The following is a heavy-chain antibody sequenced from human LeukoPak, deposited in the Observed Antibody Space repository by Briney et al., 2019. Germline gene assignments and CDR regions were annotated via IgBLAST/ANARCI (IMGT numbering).Heavy chain of an antibody. J-gene: IGHJ4*02. CDR3: ARFGSGWWYNDY. CDR2: IYHTGII. Sequence: SETLSLTCSVSGVSISSYYWTWIRQPPGKGLEWIGYIYHTGIIKYSPSLNSRVTISIDTSNNQLSLKLTSVTAADTAVYYCARFGSGWWYNDYWGQGTLVTVSS. V-gene: IGHV4-59*01. CDR1: GVSISSYY. D-gene: IGHD6-19*01.